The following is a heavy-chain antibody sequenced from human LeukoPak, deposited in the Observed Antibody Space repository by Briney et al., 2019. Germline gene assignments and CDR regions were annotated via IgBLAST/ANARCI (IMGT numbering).Heavy chain of an antibody. CDR2: IRGGGDT. V-gene: IGHV3-23*01. J-gene: IGHJ4*02. Sequence: GGSLRLSCAASGFTFTNNALSWFRQAPGKGLEWVSDIRGGGDTYYADSVKGRFTISRDNSKNTLYLQMNSLRAEDTAVYYCAKDGIVVVPAAIPDPYFDYWGQGTLVTVSS. D-gene: IGHD2-2*01. CDR1: GFTFTNNA. CDR3: AKDGIVVVPAAIPDPYFDY.